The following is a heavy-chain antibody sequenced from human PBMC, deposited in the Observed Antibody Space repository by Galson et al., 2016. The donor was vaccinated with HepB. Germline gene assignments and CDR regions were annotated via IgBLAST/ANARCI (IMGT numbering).Heavy chain of an antibody. V-gene: IGHV3-23*01. CDR3: ARYYDILIGYSNYGMDV. Sequence: SLRLSCAASGFTFSSYAMSWVRQAPGKGLEWVSAISGSGGSTYYADSVKGRFTISRDNSKNTLYLQMNSLRAEDTAVYYCARYYDILIGYSNYGMDVWGQGTTVTVSS. CDR2: ISGSGGST. CDR1: GFTFSSYA. J-gene: IGHJ6*02. D-gene: IGHD3-9*01.